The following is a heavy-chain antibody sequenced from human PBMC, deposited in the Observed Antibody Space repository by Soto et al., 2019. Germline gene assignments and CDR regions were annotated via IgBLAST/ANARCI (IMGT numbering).Heavy chain of an antibody. D-gene: IGHD3-3*01. CDR2: IYYSGST. J-gene: IGHJ6*02. CDR1: GGSISSYY. CDR3: ARDGVPITIFGVVTRGGAYGMDV. V-gene: IGHV4-59*01. Sequence: KPSETLSLTCTVSGGSISSYYWSWIRQPPGKGLEWIGYIYYSGSTNYNPSLKSRVTISVDTSKNQFSLKLGSVTAADTAVYYCARDGVPITIFGVVTRGGAYGMDVWGQGTTVTVS.